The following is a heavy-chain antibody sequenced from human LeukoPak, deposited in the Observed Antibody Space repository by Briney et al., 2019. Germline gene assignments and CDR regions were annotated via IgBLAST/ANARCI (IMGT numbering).Heavy chain of an antibody. Sequence: GGSLRLSCAASGFTFSSYGMHWVRQAPGKGLEWVAVISYDGSNKYNADSVKGRFTISRDNSKNTLYLQMNSLRAEDTAVYYCAKEFGELFANVYYYYGMDVWGKGTTVTVSS. CDR2: ISYDGSNK. D-gene: IGHD3-10*01. CDR1: GFTFSSYG. CDR3: AKEFGELFANVYYYYGMDV. J-gene: IGHJ6*04. V-gene: IGHV3-30*18.